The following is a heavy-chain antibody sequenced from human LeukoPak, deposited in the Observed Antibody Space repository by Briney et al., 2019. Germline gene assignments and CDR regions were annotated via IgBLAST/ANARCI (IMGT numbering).Heavy chain of an antibody. Sequence: GESLKISCKGSGYSFTSYWIGWVRQMPGKGLEWMGIIYPGDSDTRYSPSFQGQVTISADKSIATAYLQWSSLKASDTAMYYCARARSCGGGTCYADYWGQGTLVTVSS. D-gene: IGHD2-15*01. J-gene: IGHJ4*02. CDR1: GYSFTSYW. CDR2: IYPGDSDT. V-gene: IGHV5-51*01. CDR3: ARARSCGGGTCYADY.